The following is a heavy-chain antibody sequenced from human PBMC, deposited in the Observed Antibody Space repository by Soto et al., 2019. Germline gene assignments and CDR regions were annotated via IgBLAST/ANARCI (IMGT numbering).Heavy chain of an antibody. CDR3: ARAHRIGYCSGGSCSEGWWFDP. Sequence: QVQLQESGPGLVKPSGTLSLTCAVSGGSISSSNWWSWVRQPPGKGLEWLGEIYHSGSTNYNPSLKSRVTISVDKSKNQFSLKLSSVTAADTAVYYCARAHRIGYCSGGSCSEGWWFDPWGQGTLVTVSS. D-gene: IGHD2-15*01. J-gene: IGHJ5*02. CDR1: GGSISSSNW. V-gene: IGHV4-4*02. CDR2: IYHSGST.